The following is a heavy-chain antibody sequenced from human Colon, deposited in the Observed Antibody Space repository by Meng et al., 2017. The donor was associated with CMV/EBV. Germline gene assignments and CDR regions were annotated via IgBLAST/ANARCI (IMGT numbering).Heavy chain of an antibody. CDR1: GFTFSSYG. CDR2: IGHDGTNK. J-gene: IGHJ4*02. Sequence: GESLKISCAASGFTFSSYGMHWVRQAPDKGLEWVAFIGHDGTNKYYGDSVKGRFTISRDNSKYTLYLQMNSLRAEDTAVYYCAKDGGSSWYGANDYWGPGTLVTVSS. V-gene: IGHV3-30*02. D-gene: IGHD6-13*01. CDR3: AKDGGSSWYGANDY.